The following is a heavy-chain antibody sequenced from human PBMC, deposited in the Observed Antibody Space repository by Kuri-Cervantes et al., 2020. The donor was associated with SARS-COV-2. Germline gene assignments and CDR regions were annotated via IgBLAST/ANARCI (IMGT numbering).Heavy chain of an antibody. Sequence: ASVKVSCKASGYTFTDYYMHWVRQAPGQGLEWMGWIDPRSGGTKYVEKFQGRVTMTRDTSISTAYMELSRLRSDDTAVYYCARAGVGANPGVYYYYMDVWGKGTTVTVSS. V-gene: IGHV1-2*02. J-gene: IGHJ6*03. CDR2: IDPRSGGT. D-gene: IGHD1-26*01. CDR1: GYTFTDYY. CDR3: ARAGVGANPGVYYYYMDV.